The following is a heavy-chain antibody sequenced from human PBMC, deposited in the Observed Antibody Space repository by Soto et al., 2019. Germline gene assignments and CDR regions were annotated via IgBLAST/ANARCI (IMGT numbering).Heavy chain of an antibody. J-gene: IGHJ4*02. CDR3: ARGGTYYSAGEY. CDR1: GFTFSSYA. Sequence: GGSLRLSCAASGFTFSSYAMSWVRQAPGKGLEWVSVIYTDDSTHYADSVKGRFTISRHNSKNTVYLQMSSLRDEDTAVYYCARGGTYYSAGEYWGQGTQVTVSS. D-gene: IGHD1-26*01. CDR2: IYTDDST. V-gene: IGHV3-53*04.